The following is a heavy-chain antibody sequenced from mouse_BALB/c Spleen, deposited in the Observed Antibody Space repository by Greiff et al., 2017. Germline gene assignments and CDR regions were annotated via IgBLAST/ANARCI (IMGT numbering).Heavy chain of an antibody. J-gene: IGHJ1*01. CDR3: TRPYYYGSSYWYFDV. CDR1: GYTFTSYY. CDR2: INPSNGGT. Sequence: VKLMESGAELVKPGASVKLSCKASGYTFTSYYMYWVKQRPGQGLEWIGEINPSNGGTNFNEKFKSKATLTVDKSSSTAYMQLSSLTSEDSAVYYCTRPYYYGSSYWYFDVWGAGTTVTVSS. D-gene: IGHD1-1*01. V-gene: IGHV1S81*02.